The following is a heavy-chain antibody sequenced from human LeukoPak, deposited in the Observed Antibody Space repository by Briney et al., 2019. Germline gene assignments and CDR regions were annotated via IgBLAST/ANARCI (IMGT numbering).Heavy chain of an antibody. CDR1: GFTFSSYG. J-gene: IGHJ4*02. Sequence: GRSLRLSCAASGFTFSSYGMHWVRQAPGKGLEWVAVISYDGSNKYYADSVKGRFTISRDNSKNTLYLQMNTLGAEDSAVYYCAKVEYSSGWYSHFDYWGQGTLVTVSS. CDR3: AKVEYSSGWYSHFDY. D-gene: IGHD6-19*01. CDR2: ISYDGSNK. V-gene: IGHV3-30*18.